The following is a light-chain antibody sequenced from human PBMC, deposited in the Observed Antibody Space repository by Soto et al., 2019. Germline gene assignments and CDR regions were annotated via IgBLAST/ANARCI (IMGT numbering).Light chain of an antibody. CDR3: QQHNNWPPIT. J-gene: IGKJ5*01. Sequence: IVLTQSPVTLSLSPGERATLSCRASQSVSSYLAWYQQKPGQAPRLLIYDASNRATGIPARFSGGGSGTDFTLTISSLEPEDFAVYYCQQHNNWPPITFGQGTRLEIK. CDR1: QSVSSY. V-gene: IGKV3-11*01. CDR2: DAS.